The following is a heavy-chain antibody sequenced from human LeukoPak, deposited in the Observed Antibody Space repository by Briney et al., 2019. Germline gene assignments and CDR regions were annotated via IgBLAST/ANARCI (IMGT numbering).Heavy chain of an antibody. CDR1: GGSVSGYY. Sequence: PSETLSLTCAVYGGSVSGYYWSWIRQPPGKGLKWIGEIHHSGRTKYNASLKSRVTVSVDTSKNQFSLKVNSVTAADTAVYYCASYIAVIDDYFFEFWGQGTLVTVSS. D-gene: IGHD2/OR15-2a*01. J-gene: IGHJ4*02. CDR3: ASYIAVIDDYFFEF. CDR2: IHHSGRT. V-gene: IGHV4-34*01.